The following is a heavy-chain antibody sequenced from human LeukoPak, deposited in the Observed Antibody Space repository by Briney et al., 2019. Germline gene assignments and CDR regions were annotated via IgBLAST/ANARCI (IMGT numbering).Heavy chain of an antibody. CDR3: ARDQTLYYGMDV. V-gene: IGHV1-69*04. CDR1: GGTFSSYA. Sequence: SVKVSCKASGGTFSSYAISWVRQAPGQGLEWMGGIIPILGIANYAQKLQGRVTITADKSTSTAYMELSSLRSEDTAVYYCARDQTLYYGMDVWGQGTTVTVSS. CDR2: IIPILGIA. J-gene: IGHJ6*02.